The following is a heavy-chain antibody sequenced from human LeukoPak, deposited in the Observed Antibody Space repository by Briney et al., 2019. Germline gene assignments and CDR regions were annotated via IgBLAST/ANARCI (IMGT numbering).Heavy chain of an antibody. CDR2: SSWNSGSI. CDR3: ATKNY. CDR1: GFTFDDYA. V-gene: IGHV3-9*01. Sequence: PGGSLRLSCAASGFTFDDYAMHWVRQAPGKGLEWVSGSSWNSGSIGYADSVKGRFTISRDNAKNSLYLQMNSLRAEDTALYYCATKNYWGQGTLVTVSS. J-gene: IGHJ4*02.